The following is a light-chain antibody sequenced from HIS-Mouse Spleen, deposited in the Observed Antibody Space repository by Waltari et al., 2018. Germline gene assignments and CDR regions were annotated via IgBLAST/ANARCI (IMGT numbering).Light chain of an antibody. CDR3: QVWDSSSDRV. J-gene: IGLJ1*01. CDR2: DDS. Sequence: SYVLTQPPSVSVAPGQTARITCGGNNIGSQRVHWYQQKPGQAPVLVVYDDSDRPSGIPERFSGSNSGNTATLTISRVEAGDEADYYCQVWDSSSDRVFGTGTKVTVL. CDR1: NIGSQR. V-gene: IGLV3-21*02.